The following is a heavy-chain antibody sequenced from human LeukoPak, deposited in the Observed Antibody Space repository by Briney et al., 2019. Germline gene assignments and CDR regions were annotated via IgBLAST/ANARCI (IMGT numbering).Heavy chain of an antibody. J-gene: IGHJ4*02. CDR3: ARHDGGSYFDY. Sequence: SETLSLTCTVSGGSISSSSSYWGWIRQPPGKGLEWIGSIYYSGSTYYNPSLKSRVTISVDTSKNQFSLKLSSVTAADTAVYYCARHDGGSYFDYWGQGNLVTVSS. CDR2: IYYSGST. CDR1: GGSISSSSSY. D-gene: IGHD2-15*01. V-gene: IGHV4-39*01.